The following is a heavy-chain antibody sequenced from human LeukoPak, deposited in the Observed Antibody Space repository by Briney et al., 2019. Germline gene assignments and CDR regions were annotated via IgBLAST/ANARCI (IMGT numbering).Heavy chain of an antibody. J-gene: IGHJ4*02. CDR3: ALGFGQWLVRTDY. CDR1: GGTFSSYA. D-gene: IGHD6-19*01. V-gene: IGHV1-69*05. Sequence: SVKVSCKASGGTFSSYAISWVRPAPGQGLEWMGGIIPIFGTANYAQKFQGRVTITTDESTSTAYMELSSLRSEDTAVYYCALGFGQWLVRTDYWGQGTLVTVSS. CDR2: IIPIFGTA.